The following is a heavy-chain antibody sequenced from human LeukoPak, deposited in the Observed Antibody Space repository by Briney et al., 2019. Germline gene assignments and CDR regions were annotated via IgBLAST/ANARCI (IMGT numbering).Heavy chain of an antibody. CDR2: IKQDGSLK. Sequence: PGGSLRLSCGTSGFTFSDYWMTWVRQAPAKGLEWVANIKQDGSLKFYVGSVKGRFTISRDNARNSLYLQMDSLRAEDTAVYYCATSLDTAGGPYWGQGTLVTVSS. J-gene: IGHJ4*02. CDR3: ATSLDTAGGPY. CDR1: GFTFSDYW. D-gene: IGHD5-18*01. V-gene: IGHV3-7*01.